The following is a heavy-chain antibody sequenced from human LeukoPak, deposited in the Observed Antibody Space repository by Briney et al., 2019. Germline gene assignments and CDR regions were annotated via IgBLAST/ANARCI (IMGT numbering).Heavy chain of an antibody. Sequence: PGGSLRLSCAASGFTFSSYGMHWVRQAPGKGLEWVAFVRYDGSNKYYADSVKGRFTISRDNSKNTLYLQMNSLRAEDTAVYYCAKDNDFWSGPFDYWGQGTLVTVSS. CDR2: VRYDGSNK. CDR3: AKDNDFWSGPFDY. V-gene: IGHV3-30*02. J-gene: IGHJ4*02. D-gene: IGHD3-3*01. CDR1: GFTFSSYG.